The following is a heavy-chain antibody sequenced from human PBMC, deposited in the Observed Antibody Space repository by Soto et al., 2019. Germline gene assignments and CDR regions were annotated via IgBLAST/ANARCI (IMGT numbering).Heavy chain of an antibody. CDR3: ARDSDPYCGGDCYSHY. CDR1: GFTFSSYG. CDR2: IWYDGSNK. V-gene: IGHV3-33*01. J-gene: IGHJ4*02. D-gene: IGHD2-21*02. Sequence: QVQLVESGGGVVQPGRSLRLSCAASGFTFSSYGMHWVRQAPGKGLEWVAVIWYDGSNKYYADSVKGRFTISRDNSKNTLYLQMNSLRAEDTAVYYCARDSDPYCGGDCYSHYWGQRTLVTVSS.